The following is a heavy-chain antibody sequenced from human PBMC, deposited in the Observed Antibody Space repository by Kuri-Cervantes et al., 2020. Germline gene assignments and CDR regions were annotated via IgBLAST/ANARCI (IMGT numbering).Heavy chain of an antibody. CDR3: ARSRSPHCSSSSCYQDHFDY. V-gene: IGHV1-18*01. Sequence: GGSLRLSCKASGYTFTSYDINWLRQAPGQGPEWVGWISVCSGDTNYSPRLQGRVTMTRDTSTNTAYLEVWSLTSDDTAVYYCARSRSPHCSSSSCYQDHFDYWGQGTLVTVSS. D-gene: IGHD6-13*01. CDR1: GYTFTSYD. J-gene: IGHJ4*02. CDR2: ISVCSGDT.